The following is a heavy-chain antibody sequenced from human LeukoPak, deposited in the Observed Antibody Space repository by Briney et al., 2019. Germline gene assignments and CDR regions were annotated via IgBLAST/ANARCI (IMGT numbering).Heavy chain of an antibody. J-gene: IGHJ4*02. CDR3: ARVPLYYSGSYSLDY. CDR2: ISAYNGNT. V-gene: IGHV1-18*01. Sequence: GASVKVSCKASGYAFTSYGISWVRQAPGQGLEWVGWISAYNGNTNYAQKLQGRVTMTTDTSTSTAYMELRSLRSDDTAVYYCARVPLYYSGSYSLDYWGQGTLVTVSS. D-gene: IGHD1-26*01. CDR1: GYAFTSYG.